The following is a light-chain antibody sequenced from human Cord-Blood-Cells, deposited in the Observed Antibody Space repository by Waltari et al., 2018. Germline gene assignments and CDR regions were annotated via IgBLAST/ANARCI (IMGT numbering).Light chain of an antibody. CDR3: SSYTSSSTV. CDR2: DVS. V-gene: IGLV2-14*03. J-gene: IGLJ3*02. CDR1: SSDVGGYNP. Sequence: QSALTQPASVSGSPGQSITISCTGTSSDVGGYNPVSWYQQHPGKAPKLMIYDVSNRPSGVSNRFSGSKSGNTASLTISGLQAEDEADYYCSSYTSSSTVFGGGTKLTVL.